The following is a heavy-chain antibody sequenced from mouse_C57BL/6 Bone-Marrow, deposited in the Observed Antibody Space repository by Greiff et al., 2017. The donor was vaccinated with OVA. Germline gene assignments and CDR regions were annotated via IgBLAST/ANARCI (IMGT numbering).Heavy chain of an antibody. V-gene: IGHV1-52*01. J-gene: IGHJ3*01. D-gene: IGHD2-4*01. CDR1: GYTFTSYW. Sequence: QVQLKQPGAELVRPGSSVKLSCKASGYTFTSYWMPWVKQRPIQGLEWIGTIDPSDSETHYNQKFKDKATLTVDNSSSTAYMQLSRLTSEDSEVYYCATSDYGGRLFAYWGQGTLVTVSA. CDR3: ATSDYGGRLFAY. CDR2: IDPSDSET.